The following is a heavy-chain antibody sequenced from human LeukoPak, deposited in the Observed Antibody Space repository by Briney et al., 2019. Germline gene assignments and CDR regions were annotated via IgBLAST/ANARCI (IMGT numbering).Heavy chain of an antibody. CDR1: GFTVSSNY. J-gene: IGHJ6*02. CDR2: ISWNSGSI. D-gene: IGHD7-27*01. Sequence: LRLSCAASGFTVSSNYMSWVRQAPGKGLEWVSGISWNSGSIGYTDSVKGRFTISRDNAKNSLYLQMNSLRAEDTALYYCEKDTGNWGGYNYNGRDVGGQGTRVTFSS. V-gene: IGHV3-9*01. CDR3: EKDTGNWGGYNYNGRDV.